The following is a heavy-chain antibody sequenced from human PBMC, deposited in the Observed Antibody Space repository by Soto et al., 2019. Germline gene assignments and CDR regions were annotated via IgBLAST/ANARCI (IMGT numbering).Heavy chain of an antibody. J-gene: IGHJ4*02. CDR3: AKDRPRGTSLTNDFDY. Sequence: GGSLRLSCAASGFTFSSYAMSWVRQAPGKGLEWVSDISGAGGNTYYTDSVKGRFTISRDNSKNTLSLQMNSLRADDTAVYYCAKDRPRGTSLTNDFDYWGQGTLVTVSS. D-gene: IGHD1-1*01. V-gene: IGHV3-23*01. CDR2: ISGAGGNT. CDR1: GFTFSSYA.